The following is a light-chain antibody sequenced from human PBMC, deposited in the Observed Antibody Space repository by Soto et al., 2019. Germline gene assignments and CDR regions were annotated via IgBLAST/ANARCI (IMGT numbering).Light chain of an antibody. CDR2: SAS. J-gene: IGKJ4*01. CDR1: QSIRSY. V-gene: IGKV1-39*01. Sequence: DIQMTQSPSSLSASVGDRVTITCRASQSIRSYLNWYQQKPGKAPELLIYSASSLQSGVPSRFSGSGAGTEFTLTISSLQHEDFATYFCQESYSTPLTFVGGTKVEFK. CDR3: QESYSTPLT.